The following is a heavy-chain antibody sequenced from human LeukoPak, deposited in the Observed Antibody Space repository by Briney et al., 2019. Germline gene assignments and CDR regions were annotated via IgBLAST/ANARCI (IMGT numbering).Heavy chain of an antibody. CDR2: ISGSGGST. Sequence: PGGSLRLSCAASGFTFSSYAMSWVRQAPGKGLEWVSAISGSGGSTYYADSVKGRFTISRDNSKNTLYLQMNSLRAEDTAVYYCAKESGWFWETWRATDAFDIWGQGTMVTVSS. CDR1: GFTFSSYA. CDR3: AKESGWFWETWRATDAFDI. V-gene: IGHV3-23*01. J-gene: IGHJ3*02. D-gene: IGHD3-10*01.